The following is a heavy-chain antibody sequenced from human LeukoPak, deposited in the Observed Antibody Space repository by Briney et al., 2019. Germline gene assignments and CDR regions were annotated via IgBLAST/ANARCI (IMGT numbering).Heavy chain of an antibody. Sequence: SETLSLTCTVSGGSIGSYYWSWIRQPPGKGLEWIGYIYYSGSTNYNPSLKSRVTISVDTSKNQFSLKLSSVTAADTAVYYCARWVVVAASGMDVWGQGTTVTVSS. CDR1: GGSIGSYY. D-gene: IGHD2-15*01. V-gene: IGHV4-59*08. CDR3: ARWVVVAASGMDV. CDR2: IYYSGST. J-gene: IGHJ6*02.